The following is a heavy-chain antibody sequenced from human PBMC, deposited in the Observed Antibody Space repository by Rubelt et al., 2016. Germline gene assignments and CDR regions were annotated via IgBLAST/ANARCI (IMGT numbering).Heavy chain of an antibody. D-gene: IGHD3-3*01. V-gene: IGHV4-4*02. Sequence: QVQLQQSGPGLVKPSGTLSLTCAVSGGSISSSNWWSWVRQPPGKGLEWIGEIYHTGSTNYNPSLKSRVTISVGTSKNPFSLKLSSVTAADTAVYYCARGNYDFYGMDVWGQGTTVTVSS. CDR3: ARGNYDFYGMDV. J-gene: IGHJ6*02. CDR2: IYHTGST. CDR1: GGSISSSNW.